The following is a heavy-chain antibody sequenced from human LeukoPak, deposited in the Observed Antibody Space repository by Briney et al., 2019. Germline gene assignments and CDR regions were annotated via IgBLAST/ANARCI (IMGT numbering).Heavy chain of an antibody. CDR2: ISNSRSYI. D-gene: IGHD2-2*01. CDR3: ARVVIVPAGQNDY. J-gene: IGHJ4*02. Sequence: GGSLRLSCAASGFTFSSYSMNWVRQAPGKGLEWVSSISNSRSYIYYADSVKGRFTISRDSAKNSLYLQMNSLRAEDTAVYYCARVVIVPAGQNDYWGQGTLVTVSS. CDR1: GFTFSSYS. V-gene: IGHV3-21*01.